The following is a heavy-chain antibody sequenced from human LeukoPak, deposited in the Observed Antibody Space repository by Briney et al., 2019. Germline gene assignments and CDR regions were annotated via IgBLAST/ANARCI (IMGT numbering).Heavy chain of an antibody. V-gene: IGHV1-46*01. CDR3: ARPERGYSYGAYYYYGMDV. CDR1: GYTXTSYY. J-gene: IGHJ6*02. D-gene: IGHD5-18*01. Sequence: GASVKVSCKASGYTXTSYYMHGVRQAPGQGLEWMGIINPSGGRTSYAQKFQGRVTMTRDTSTSTVYMELSSLRSEDTAVYYCARPERGYSYGAYYYYGMDVWGQGTTVTVSS. CDR2: INPSGGRT.